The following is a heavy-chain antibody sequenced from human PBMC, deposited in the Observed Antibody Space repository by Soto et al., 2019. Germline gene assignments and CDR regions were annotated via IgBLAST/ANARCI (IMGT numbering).Heavy chain of an antibody. J-gene: IGHJ6*02. CDR2: IIPIFGTA. CDR1: VGTFSSYA. CDR3: ARWAVGATPYYYYGMDV. V-gene: IGHV1-69*01. D-gene: IGHD1-26*01. Sequence: QVQLVQSGAEVKKPGSSVKVSCEAAVGTFSSYAISWVRQAPGPGLEWMGGIIPIFGTANYAQKFQGRVTITADESTSTAYMELSSLRSEDTGVYYCARWAVGATPYYYYGMDVLGQGTKVTVSS.